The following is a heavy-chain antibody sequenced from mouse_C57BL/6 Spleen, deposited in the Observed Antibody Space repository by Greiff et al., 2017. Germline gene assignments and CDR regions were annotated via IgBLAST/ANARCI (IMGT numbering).Heavy chain of an antibody. CDR2: IDPENGDT. D-gene: IGHD2-2*01. CDR3: TTRGYGSGAY. J-gene: IGHJ3*01. Sequence: EVKLMESGAELVRPGASVKLSCTASGFNIKDDYMHWVKQRPEQGLEWIGWIDPENGDTEYASKFQGKATITADTSSNTAYLQLSSLTSEDTAVYYCTTRGYGSGAYWGQGTLVTVSA. V-gene: IGHV14-4*01. CDR1: GFNIKDDY.